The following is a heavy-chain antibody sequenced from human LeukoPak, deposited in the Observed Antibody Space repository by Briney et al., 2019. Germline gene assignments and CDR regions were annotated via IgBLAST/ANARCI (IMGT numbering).Heavy chain of an antibody. D-gene: IGHD3-10*02. Sequence: GASVKVSCKASGHTFTGYYVYWVRQAPGQGLEWMGWMNPNVGGANFPQKSQGRVTVTSDPAISAAYMELRRLRSDDTAVCYCARGVFGESLESWGQGTLVTVSS. CDR1: GHTFTGYY. J-gene: IGHJ4*02. CDR3: ARGVFGESLES. CDR2: MNPNVGGA. V-gene: IGHV1-2*02.